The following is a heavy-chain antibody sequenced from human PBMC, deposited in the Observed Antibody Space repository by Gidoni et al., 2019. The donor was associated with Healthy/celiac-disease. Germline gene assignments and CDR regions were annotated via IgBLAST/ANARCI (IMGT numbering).Heavy chain of an antibody. Sequence: QVQLQQWGAGLLKPSETLSLTCAVYGGSFSGYYWSWIRQPPGKGLEWIGEINHSGSTNYNPSLKSRVTISVDTSKNQFSLKLSSVTAADTAVYYCARGLYSGYGDYWGQGTLVTVSS. CDR1: GGSFSGYY. CDR3: ARGLYSGYGDY. J-gene: IGHJ4*02. V-gene: IGHV4-34*01. D-gene: IGHD5-12*01. CDR2: INHSGST.